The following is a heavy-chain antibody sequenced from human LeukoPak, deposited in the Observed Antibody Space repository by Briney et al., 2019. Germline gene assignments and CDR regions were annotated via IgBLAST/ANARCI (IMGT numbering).Heavy chain of an antibody. J-gene: IGHJ4*02. CDR2: IYYSGST. CDR3: ARERGYGDDFDY. Sequence: SETLSLTCTVSGGSISSYYWSWIRQPPGKGLEWIGYIYYSGSTNYNPSLKSRVTISVDTSKNQFSPKLSSVTAADTAVYYCARERGYGDDFDYWGQGTLVTVSS. CDR1: GGSISSYY. D-gene: IGHD4-17*01. V-gene: IGHV4-59*01.